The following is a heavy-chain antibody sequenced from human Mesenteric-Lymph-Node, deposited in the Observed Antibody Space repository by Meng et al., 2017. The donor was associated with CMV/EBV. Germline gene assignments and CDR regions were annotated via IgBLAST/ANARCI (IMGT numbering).Heavy chain of an antibody. D-gene: IGHD3-3*01. V-gene: IGHV3-66*01. Sequence: GESLKISCVASGFTVSNYYMTWVRQAPGKGLEWVSVIYRGGTTYYGDSVKGRFTISRDKSKNTLYLQMSSLRPEDTGVYYCSRCGDFWSDLEDWGPGTLATVSS. CDR3: SRCGDFWSDLED. CDR1: GFTVSNYY. CDR2: IYRGGTT. J-gene: IGHJ4*02.